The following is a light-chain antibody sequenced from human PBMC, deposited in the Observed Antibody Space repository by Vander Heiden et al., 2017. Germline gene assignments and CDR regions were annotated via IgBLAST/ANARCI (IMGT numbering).Light chain of an antibody. J-gene: IGKJ2*01. Sequence: VLTQSPGTLSLSPGERATLSCTASQSVSGSSLACYQQQPGQAPRLRICGASSRATGIPDRFSGSGSGTDFTLTISRLEPEDFAVYYCQQYGSSPNTFGQGTKLEIK. CDR3: QQYGSSPNT. V-gene: IGKV3-20*01. CDR1: QSVSGSS. CDR2: GAS.